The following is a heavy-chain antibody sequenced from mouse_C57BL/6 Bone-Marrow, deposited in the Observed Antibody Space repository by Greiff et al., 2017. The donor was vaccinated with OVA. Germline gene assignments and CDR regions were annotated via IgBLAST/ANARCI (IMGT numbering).Heavy chain of an antibody. Sequence: EVQVVESGGGLVQPGGSLKLSCAASGFTFSDYYMYWVRQTPEKRLEWVAYISNGGGSTYYPDTVKGRFTISRDNAKNTLYLQMSRLKSEDTAMYYCARGSSDYWGQGTTLTVSS. CDR1: GFTFSDYY. V-gene: IGHV5-12*01. J-gene: IGHJ2*01. CDR2: ISNGGGST. D-gene: IGHD1-3*01. CDR3: ARGSSDY.